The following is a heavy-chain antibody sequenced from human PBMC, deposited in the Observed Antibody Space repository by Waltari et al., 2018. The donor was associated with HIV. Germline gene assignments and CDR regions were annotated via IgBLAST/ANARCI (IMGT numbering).Heavy chain of an antibody. J-gene: IGHJ4*02. D-gene: IGHD3-3*01. CDR3: ARDFGPRDY. CDR1: GYTFTGYH. V-gene: IGHV1-2*06. Sequence: QVQLVQSGAEVKKPGASVKVSCKAFGYTFTGYHMHRVRQAPGQGLEWMGRINPNRGGTNYAQKFQGRVTMTRDTSISTAYMELSRLRSDDTAVYYCARDFGPRDYWGQGTLVTVSS. CDR2: INPNRGGT.